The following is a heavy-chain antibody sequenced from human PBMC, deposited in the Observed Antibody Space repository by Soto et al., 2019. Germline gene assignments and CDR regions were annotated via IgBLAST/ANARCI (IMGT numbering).Heavy chain of an antibody. V-gene: IGHV5-51*01. CDR3: ARRYDFWSGYSQDPYYFDY. D-gene: IGHD3-3*01. J-gene: IGHJ4*02. CDR2: IYPGDSDT. CDR1: GYSFTSYW. Sequence: GESLKISCKGSGYSFTSYWIGWVRQMPGKGLEWMGIIYPGDSDTRYSPSFQGQVTISADKSISTAYLQWSSLKASDTAMYYCARRYDFWSGYSQDPYYFDYWGQGTLVTVSS.